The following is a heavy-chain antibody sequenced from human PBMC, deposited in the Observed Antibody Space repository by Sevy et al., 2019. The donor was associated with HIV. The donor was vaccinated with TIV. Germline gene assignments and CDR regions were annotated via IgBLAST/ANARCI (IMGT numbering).Heavy chain of an antibody. CDR3: ASHYYDSTGYYYPLDY. D-gene: IGHD3-22*01. CDR2: ISIDGNNK. V-gene: IGHV3-30*04. Sequence: GGSLRLSCTASGFTFSSYAMYWLRQAPGKGLEWVAVISIDGNNKDYADSVKGRFTISRDNSKNTLYLQMNSLRAEDTAVYYCASHYYDSTGYYYPLDYWGQGTLVTVSS. J-gene: IGHJ4*02. CDR1: GFTFSSYA.